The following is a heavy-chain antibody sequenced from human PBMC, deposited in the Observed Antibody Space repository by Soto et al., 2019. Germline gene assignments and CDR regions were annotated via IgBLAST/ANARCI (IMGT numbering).Heavy chain of an antibody. CDR3: ARDLYYDILTADPDFDP. V-gene: IGHV3-74*01. CDR2: INSDGSST. CDR1: GFTFSSYW. D-gene: IGHD3-9*01. J-gene: IGHJ5*02. Sequence: GGSLRLSCAASGFTFSSYWMHWVRQAPEKGLVWVSRINSDGSSTSYADSVKGRFTISRDNAKNTLYLQMNSLRAEDTAVYYCARDLYYDILTADPDFDPWGQGTLVTVSS.